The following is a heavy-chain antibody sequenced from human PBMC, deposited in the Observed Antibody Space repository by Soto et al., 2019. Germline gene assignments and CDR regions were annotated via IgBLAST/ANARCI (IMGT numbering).Heavy chain of an antibody. J-gene: IGHJ4*02. D-gene: IGHD3-10*01. Sequence: QVQLVQSGAEVKNPGASVKVSCTASGYTFTSYDINWVRQATGEGLEWMGWMNPNSGNTGYAQKFQGRVTMTSNTSLSTAYMELSSLRSEDTVVYYFARGGRGGFDIFDSWGQGTLVTVSS. V-gene: IGHV1-8*01. CDR2: MNPNSGNT. CDR3: ARGGRGGFDIFDS. CDR1: GYTFTSYD.